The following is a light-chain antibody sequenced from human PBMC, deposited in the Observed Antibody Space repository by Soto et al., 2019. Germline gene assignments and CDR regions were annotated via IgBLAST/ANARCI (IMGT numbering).Light chain of an antibody. CDR1: QRVNSN. CDR2: YAS. V-gene: IGKV3-15*01. J-gene: IGKJ1*01. Sequence: EIVMTQSPATLSVSPGERATLSCRASQRVNSNLAWYQRKRGQAPRLLICYASTRAPGIPSGFSGSGSGTEFTLTISSLQSEDFAVYYCQQYNTWPWTFGQGTEVEIK. CDR3: QQYNTWPWT.